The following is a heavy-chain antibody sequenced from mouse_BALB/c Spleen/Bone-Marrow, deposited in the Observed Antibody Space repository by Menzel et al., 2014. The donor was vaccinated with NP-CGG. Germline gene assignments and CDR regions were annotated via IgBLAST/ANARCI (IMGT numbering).Heavy chain of an antibody. J-gene: IGHJ3*01. D-gene: IGHD1-2*01. CDR2: ISSGGST. Sequence: EVKVVDSGGGLVKPGGSLKLSCAASGFTFSSYAMSWVRQTPEKRLEWVASISSGGSTYYPDSVKGRFTISRDNARNILYLQMSSLRSEDTAMYYCARGNGFEGFAYWGQGTLVTVSA. CDR3: ARGNGFEGFAY. V-gene: IGHV5-6-5*01. CDR1: GFTFSSYA.